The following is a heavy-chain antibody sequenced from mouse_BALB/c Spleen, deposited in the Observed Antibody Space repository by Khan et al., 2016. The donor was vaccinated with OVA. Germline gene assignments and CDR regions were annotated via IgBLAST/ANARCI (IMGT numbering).Heavy chain of an antibody. CDR1: GFSLSRYN. V-gene: IGHV2-6-4*01. J-gene: IGHJ4*01. CDR3: TRAYYRYDGYYAMDY. Sequence: QVQLKQSGPGLVAPSQSLSITCTVSGFSLSRYNVHWVRQPPGKGLEWLGMIWGGGGTDHTSALKSRLSISKDDSKRQVFLKMNSLQTDDTAMYYCTRAYYRYDGYYAMDYWGQGTSVTVSS. D-gene: IGHD2-14*01. CDR2: IWGGGGT.